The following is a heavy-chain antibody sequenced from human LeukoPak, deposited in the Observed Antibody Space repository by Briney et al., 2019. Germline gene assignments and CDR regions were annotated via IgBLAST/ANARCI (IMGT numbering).Heavy chain of an antibody. J-gene: IGHJ4*02. V-gene: IGHV3-7*01. CDR1: GFTFSSYA. CDR2: IKQDGSER. D-gene: IGHD4-17*01. CDR3: ARDPFGDYVFDY. Sequence: GGSLRLSCAASGFTFSSYAMHWVRQAPGKGLEWVANIKQDGSERYYVDSVKGRFTISRDNAKNSLYLQMNSLRAEDTAVYYCARDPFGDYVFDYWGQGTLVTVSS.